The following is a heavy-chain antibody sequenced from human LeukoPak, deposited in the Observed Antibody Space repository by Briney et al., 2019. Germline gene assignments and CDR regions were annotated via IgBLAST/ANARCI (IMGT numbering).Heavy chain of an antibody. Sequence: PGGSLRLSCAASGFTFSCYEMNWVRQAPGKGLEWVSYISSSGSTIYYADSVKGRFTISRDNAKNSLYLQMNSLRAEDTAVYYCARDHYGDYSLDYWGQGTLVTVSS. J-gene: IGHJ4*02. CDR2: ISSSGSTI. CDR1: GFTFSCYE. CDR3: ARDHYGDYSLDY. D-gene: IGHD4-17*01. V-gene: IGHV3-48*03.